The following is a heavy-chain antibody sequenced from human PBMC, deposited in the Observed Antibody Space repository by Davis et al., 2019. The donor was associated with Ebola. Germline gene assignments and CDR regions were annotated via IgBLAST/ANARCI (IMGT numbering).Heavy chain of an antibody. CDR2: ISHSGST. CDR3: ARGNAFDI. Sequence: MPSETLSLTCAVYGGSFSGYYWSWIRQPPGKGLEWIGEISHSGSTSYNPSLKSRVTISRDTSKNQFSLKLSSVTAADTAVYYCARGNAFDIWGQGTMVTVSS. V-gene: IGHV4-34*01. CDR1: GGSFSGYY. J-gene: IGHJ3*02.